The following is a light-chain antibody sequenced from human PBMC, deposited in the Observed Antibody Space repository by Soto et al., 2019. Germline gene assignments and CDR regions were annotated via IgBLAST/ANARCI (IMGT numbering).Light chain of an antibody. CDR1: SSDIGNNY. CDR3: ATWAVSLTGEV. V-gene: IGLV1-51*01. J-gene: IGLJ2*01. CDR2: DNN. Sequence: QSVLTQPPSVSAAPGQKVTISCSGSSSDIGNNYVSWYQQLPGTAPKLLIYDNNKRPSGIPDRFSGSKSGTSGTLDITGLQTGDEADYYCATWAVSLTGEVFGGGTKLTVL.